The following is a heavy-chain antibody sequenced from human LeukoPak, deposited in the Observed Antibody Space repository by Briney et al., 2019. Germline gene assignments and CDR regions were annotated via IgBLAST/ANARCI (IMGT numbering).Heavy chain of an antibody. CDR1: GGSFSGYY. Sequence: SETLSLTCAVYGGSFSGYYWSWIRQPPGKGLEWIGEINRSGSTNYNPSLKSRVTISVGTSKNQFSLKLSSVTAANTAVYYCARAYYYDSSGPLPYIDYWGQGTLVTVSS. D-gene: IGHD3-22*01. V-gene: IGHV4-34*01. J-gene: IGHJ4*02. CDR2: INRSGST. CDR3: ARAYYYDSSGPLPYIDY.